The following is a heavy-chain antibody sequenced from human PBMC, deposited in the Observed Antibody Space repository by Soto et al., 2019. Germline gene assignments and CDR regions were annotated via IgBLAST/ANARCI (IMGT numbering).Heavy chain of an antibody. Sequence: EVQLLESGGGLVQPGGSLRLSCAASGFPFSSYVMSWVRRPPGKGLEGFSAFSTSGFTHYADSVKGRFTISRDNSKNTLYLQMNSLRAEDTAVYYCAKDLTYSSTWAYYFDYWGQGSLVTVSS. D-gene: IGHD6-13*01. CDR2: FSTSGFT. CDR1: GFPFSSYV. CDR3: AKDLTYSSTWAYYFDY. V-gene: IGHV3-23*01. J-gene: IGHJ4*02.